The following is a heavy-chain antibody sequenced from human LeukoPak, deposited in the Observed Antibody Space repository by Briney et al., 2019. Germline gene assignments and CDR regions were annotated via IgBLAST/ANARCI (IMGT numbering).Heavy chain of an antibody. J-gene: IGHJ4*02. V-gene: IGHV1-8*02. CDR1: GYTFTTHD. CDR3: ARERGTGIAAS. D-gene: IGHD6-13*01. CDR2: MNPNSGNT. Sequence: ASVKVSCKASGYTFTTHDLSWVRQAPGQGLEWMGWMNPNSGNTGYAQKFQGRVTMTRNTSISTAYMELSSLRSEDTAVYYCARERGTGIAASWGQGTLVTVSS.